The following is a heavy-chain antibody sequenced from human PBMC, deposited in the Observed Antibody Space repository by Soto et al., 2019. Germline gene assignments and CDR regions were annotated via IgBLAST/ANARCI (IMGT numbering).Heavy chain of an antibody. D-gene: IGHD3-16*01. J-gene: IGHJ6*02. Sequence: SESLSLTYTVSGDYIGSGNKDWSWIRQAPGKGLEWIGYIFSSGTTYYNPSLKSRLTMSLDTSQNQFSLKLNSVTAADTAVYFCARVPAPFDFYYAMDVWGQRTTVTVSS. V-gene: IGHV4-30-4*02. CDR1: GDYIGSGNKD. CDR3: ARVPAPFDFYYAMDV. CDR2: IFSSGTT.